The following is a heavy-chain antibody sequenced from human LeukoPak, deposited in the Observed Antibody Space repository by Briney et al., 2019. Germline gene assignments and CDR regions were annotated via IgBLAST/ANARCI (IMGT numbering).Heavy chain of an antibody. V-gene: IGHV3-30*02. D-gene: IGHD4-17*01. J-gene: IGHJ4*02. Sequence: PGGSLRLSCAASGFTFRSYGLHWVRQAPGKGLERVALIRSDGSSKNYADAVKGRFTISRDASKNTVYLQMNSLRAEDTAVYSCARWSGDYPSYYLDYWGQGTLVTVSS. CDR3: ARWSGDYPSYYLDY. CDR1: GFTFRSYG. CDR2: IRSDGSSK.